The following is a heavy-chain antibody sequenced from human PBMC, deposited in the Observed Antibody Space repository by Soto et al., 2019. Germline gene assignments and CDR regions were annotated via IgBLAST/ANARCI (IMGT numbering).Heavy chain of an antibody. CDR2: IWYDGRNK. Sequence: PWWSLRLSCSASGFSFSSFGMHWVRQAPDKGLEWVANIWYDGRNKYFADSVKGRFTISRDDSKNTFYLQMNSLRAEDTAVYYCARGGKNSYGMDVWGQGTTVTVSS. D-gene: IGHD3-16*01. J-gene: IGHJ6*02. V-gene: IGHV3-33*01. CDR3: ARGGKNSYGMDV. CDR1: GFSFSSFG.